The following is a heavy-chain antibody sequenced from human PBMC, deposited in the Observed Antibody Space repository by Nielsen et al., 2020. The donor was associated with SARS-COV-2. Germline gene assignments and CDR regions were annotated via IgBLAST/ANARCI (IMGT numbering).Heavy chain of an antibody. CDR3: ARVDTAMVYPEEDYYGMDV. Sequence: VRQAPGKGLEWVAVISYDGSNKYYADSVKGRFTISRDNSKNTLYLQMNSLRAEDTALYYCARVDTAMVYPEEDYYGMDVWGQGTTVTVSS. V-gene: IGHV3-30-3*01. D-gene: IGHD5-18*01. J-gene: IGHJ6*02. CDR2: ISYDGSNK.